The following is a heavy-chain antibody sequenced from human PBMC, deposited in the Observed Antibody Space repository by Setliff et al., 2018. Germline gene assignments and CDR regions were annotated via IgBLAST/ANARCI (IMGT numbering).Heavy chain of an antibody. CDR2: INPNSGGT. CDR1: GYTFTGYY. Sequence: GASVKVSCKASGYTFTGYYMHWVRQAPGQGLEWMGWINPNSGGTNYAQKFQERVTITRDMSTSTAYMELSSLRSEDTAVYYCAAAELGYSSYDAFDIWGQGTMVTVSS. CDR3: AAAELGYSSYDAFDI. J-gene: IGHJ3*02. V-gene: IGHV1-2*02. D-gene: IGHD3-22*01.